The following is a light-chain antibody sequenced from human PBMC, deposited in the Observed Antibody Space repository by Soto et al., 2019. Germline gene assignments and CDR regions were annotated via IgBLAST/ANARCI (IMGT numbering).Light chain of an antibody. CDR3: QSADSSGTYPNWV. Sequence: SYELTQPPSVSVSPGQTARITCSGDALPKQYAYWYQQKPGQAPVLVIYKDSERPSGIPERFSGSSSGTTVTLTISGVQAEAEDDYYCQSADSSGTYPNWVFGGGTKLTVL. CDR1: ALPKQY. V-gene: IGLV3-25*03. CDR2: KDS. J-gene: IGLJ3*02.